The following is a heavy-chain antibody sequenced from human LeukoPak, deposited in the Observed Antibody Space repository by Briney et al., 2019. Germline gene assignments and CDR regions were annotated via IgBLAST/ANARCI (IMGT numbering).Heavy chain of an antibody. Sequence: PGGSLRLSCAASGFTFNRYGMSWVRQAPGKGLEWVSAISGSGGTTYYADSVKGRFTISRDNSKNTLYLQINSLRAEDTAVYYCARPIAVAGTHAEYFQHWGQGTLVTVSS. V-gene: IGHV3-23*01. D-gene: IGHD6-19*01. CDR3: ARPIAVAGTHAEYFQH. CDR1: GFTFNRYG. J-gene: IGHJ1*01. CDR2: ISGSGGTT.